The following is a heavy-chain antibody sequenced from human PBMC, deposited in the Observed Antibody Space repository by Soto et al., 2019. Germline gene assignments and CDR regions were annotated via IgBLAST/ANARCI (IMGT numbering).Heavy chain of an antibody. CDR3: ARDQGGSYYKAFDI. J-gene: IGHJ3*02. V-gene: IGHV3-33*01. CDR2: IWYDGSNK. D-gene: IGHD1-26*01. CDR1: GFTFSSCG. Sequence: GASVKVSCAASGFTFSSCGMHWVRQAPGKGLEWVAVIWYDGSNKYYADSVKGRFTISRDNSKNTLYLQMNSLRAEDTAVYYCARDQGGSYYKAFDIWGQGTMVTVSS.